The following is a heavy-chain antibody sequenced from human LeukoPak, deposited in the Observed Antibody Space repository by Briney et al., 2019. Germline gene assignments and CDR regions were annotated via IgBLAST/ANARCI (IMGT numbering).Heavy chain of an antibody. Sequence: PGRSXRLSCEASGFTFSXYGXXXVRQAXGKXXXXXXXXWSDGTNQYXADSVXGXXXIXXDNFKNTVSLQMNSLRXXXXAVYYCAKDAQRGFDYSNSLEHWGQGSLVTVSS. CDR3: AKDAQRGFDYSNSLEH. D-gene: IGHD4-11*01. J-gene: IGHJ4*02. CDR1: GFTFSXYG. V-gene: IGHV3-33*06. CDR2: XWSDGTNQ.